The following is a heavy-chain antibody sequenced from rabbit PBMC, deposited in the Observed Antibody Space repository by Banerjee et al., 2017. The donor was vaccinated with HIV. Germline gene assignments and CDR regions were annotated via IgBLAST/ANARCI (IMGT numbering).Heavy chain of an antibody. J-gene: IGHJ6*01. CDR3: ARYSSGWDYIDL. V-gene: IGHV1S45*01. CDR1: GFSFRNKYE. CDR2: INTISGDT. Sequence: QEQLEESGGGLAQPEGSLTLTCNASGFSFRNKYEMCWVRQAAGKGLEWIACINTISGDTVYAPWAKGRFTISKASWTTVTLQMTSLTAADTATYFCARYSSGWDYIDLWGQGTLVTVS. D-gene: IGHD4-1*01.